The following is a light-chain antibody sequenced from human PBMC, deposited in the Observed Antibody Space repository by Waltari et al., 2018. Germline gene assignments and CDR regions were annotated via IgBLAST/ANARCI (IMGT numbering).Light chain of an antibody. CDR1: XTILYKINNENS. CDR2: WAS. J-gene: IGKJ3*01. Sequence: MTXSXXXXXVSLXXXXTXXXXXXXTILYKINNENSLAWYQVKPGQPPRLLIYWASTRQSGVPDRFSGSGSGTDFTLTISSLQAEDVAVYYCQQYYTTPLTFGPGTKVDLK. V-gene: IGKV4-1*01. CDR3: QQYYTTPLT.